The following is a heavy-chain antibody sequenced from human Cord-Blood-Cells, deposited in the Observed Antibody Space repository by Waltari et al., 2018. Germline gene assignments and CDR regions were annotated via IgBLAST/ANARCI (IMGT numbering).Heavy chain of an antibody. J-gene: IGHJ4*02. CDR3: ARVVISSSFFDY. CDR1: GGSIISHY. D-gene: IGHD6-6*01. Sequence: QLQLQESGPGLVKPSETLSLTCTVSGGSIISHYWSWIRQPPGKGLEWIGYIYYSGSTNYNPPLKSRVTISVDTSKNQFSLKLSSVTAADTAVYYCARVVISSSFFDYWGQGTLVTVSS. V-gene: IGHV4-59*11. CDR2: IYYSGST.